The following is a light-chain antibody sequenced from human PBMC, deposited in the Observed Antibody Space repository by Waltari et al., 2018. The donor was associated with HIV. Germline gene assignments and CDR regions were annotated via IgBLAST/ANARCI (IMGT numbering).Light chain of an antibody. CDR2: KPS. Sequence: DRVILTCRSSQNVDHWLAWYQQRAGSAPKVLIYKPSTLQTGVQSRFSGSGSGTEFSLTISSLKPDDFATYYCQQNKSFALTFGQGTRLEIK. CDR1: QNVDHW. CDR3: QQNKSFALT. J-gene: IGKJ5*01. V-gene: IGKV1-5*03.